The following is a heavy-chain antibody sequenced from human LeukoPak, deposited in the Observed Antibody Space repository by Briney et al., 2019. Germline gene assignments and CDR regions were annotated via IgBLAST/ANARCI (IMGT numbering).Heavy chain of an antibody. Sequence: GGSLRLSCAAFGFTFSNYPMNWVRQAPGKALEWVSNVRPGDSARSYADSVGGRFTISRDDAKNSLYLQMNSLRDEDTAVYYCATDSHYAFDFWGLGTLVTVSS. J-gene: IGHJ4*02. CDR2: VRPGDSAR. V-gene: IGHV3-48*02. D-gene: IGHD4-17*01. CDR1: GFTFSNYP. CDR3: ATDSHYAFDF.